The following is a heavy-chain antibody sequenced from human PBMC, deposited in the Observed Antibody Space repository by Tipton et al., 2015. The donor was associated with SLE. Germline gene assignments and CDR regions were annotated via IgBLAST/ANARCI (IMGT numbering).Heavy chain of an antibody. J-gene: IGHJ4*02. V-gene: IGHV4-59*11. Sequence: TLSLTCTVSGGSISSHYWTWIRQPPGKGREWIAYTYNSGNTYDNPSLKSRVTISVDTSKNQVSLNMSSVTAADTAVYYCAAIARYCSTSRCPEYWGQGTLVTVSS. D-gene: IGHD2-8*01. CDR2: TYNSGNT. CDR1: GGSISSHY. CDR3: AAIARYCSTSRCPEY.